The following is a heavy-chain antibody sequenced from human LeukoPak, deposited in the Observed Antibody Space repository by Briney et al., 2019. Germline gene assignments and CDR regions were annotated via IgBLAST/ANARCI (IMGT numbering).Heavy chain of an antibody. CDR3: ARGRPSGYDS. CDR2: INHSGST. D-gene: IGHD5-12*01. CDR1: GGSFSGYY. J-gene: IGHJ5*02. Sequence: SETLSLTCAVYGGSFSGYYWSWIRQPPGKGLEWIGEINHSGSTNYNPSLKSRVTISVDTSKNQFSLKLSPVTAADTAVYYCARGRPSGYDSWGQGTLVTVSS. V-gene: IGHV4-34*01.